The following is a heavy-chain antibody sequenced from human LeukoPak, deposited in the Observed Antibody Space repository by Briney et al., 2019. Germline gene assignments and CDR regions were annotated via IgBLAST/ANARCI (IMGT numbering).Heavy chain of an antibody. CDR2: INPSGGST. J-gene: IGHJ5*02. CDR1: GYNFISYY. V-gene: IGHV1-46*01. D-gene: IGHD3-10*01. CDR3: ARDEVFGSGSYYTRWFDR. Sequence: VASVKVSCKASGYNFISYYMHWVRQALGQGLEWMGIINPSGGSTSYAQKFQDRVTMTRDTSTSTVYMELSSLKSEDTAVYYCARDEVFGSGSYYTRWFDRWGQGTLVTVSS.